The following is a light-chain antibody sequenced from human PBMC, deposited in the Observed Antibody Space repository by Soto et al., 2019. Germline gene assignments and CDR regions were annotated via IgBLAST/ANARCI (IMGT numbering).Light chain of an antibody. J-gene: IGLJ1*01. CDR1: SSDVGGYNY. Sequence: QSALTQPASVSGSPGQSITISCTGTSSDVGGYNYVSWYQQHPGKAPKLMIYDVSNRPSGVSTRFSGSKSGNTASLTISGLQAEDEAEYYCSSFASSSPPYVFGTGTKLTVL. CDR3: SSFASSSPPYV. CDR2: DVS. V-gene: IGLV2-14*03.